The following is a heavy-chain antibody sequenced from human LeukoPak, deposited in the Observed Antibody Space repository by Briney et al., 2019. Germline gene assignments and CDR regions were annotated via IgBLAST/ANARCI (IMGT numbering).Heavy chain of an antibody. D-gene: IGHD4-17*01. V-gene: IGHV4-4*07. Sequence: SESLSLTCTVACGSINSYWSWFRQPAGKGLKWIGRISGSGTITYNPALQSRLSISIDTSKNQFSLKLMSVTAADTAVYYCARDLGTTGEVKFDPWGQGTLVTVSS. CDR2: ISGSGTI. CDR1: CGSINSY. J-gene: IGHJ5*02. CDR3: ARDLGTTGEVKFDP.